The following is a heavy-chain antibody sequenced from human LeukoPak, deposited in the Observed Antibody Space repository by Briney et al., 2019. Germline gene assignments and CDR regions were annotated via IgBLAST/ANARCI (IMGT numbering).Heavy chain of an antibody. CDR2: ISWNSGSI. CDR1: GFTFDDYA. V-gene: IGHV3-9*01. CDR3: AKASGDNYYFDY. J-gene: IGHJ4*02. Sequence: PGGSLRLSCAASGFTFDDYAMHWVRQAPGKGLEWVSGISWNSGSIGYADSVKGRFTTSRDNAKNSLYLQMNSLRAEDTALYYCAKASGDNYYFDYWGQGTLVTVSS. D-gene: IGHD7-27*01.